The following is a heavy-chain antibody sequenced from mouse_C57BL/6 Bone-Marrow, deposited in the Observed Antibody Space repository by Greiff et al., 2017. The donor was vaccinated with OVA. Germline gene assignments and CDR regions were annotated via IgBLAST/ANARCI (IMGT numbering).Heavy chain of an antibody. CDR3: ARKDNGSLMDY. CDR2: IYPGSGNT. V-gene: IGHV1-66*01. Sequence: QVQLQQSGPELVKPGASVKISCKASGYSFTSYYIHWVKQRPGQGLEWIGWIYPGSGNTKYNEKFKGKATLTADTSSSTAYMQLSSLTSEDSAVYYCARKDNGSLMDYWGQGTSVTVSS. J-gene: IGHJ4*01. CDR1: GYSFTSYY.